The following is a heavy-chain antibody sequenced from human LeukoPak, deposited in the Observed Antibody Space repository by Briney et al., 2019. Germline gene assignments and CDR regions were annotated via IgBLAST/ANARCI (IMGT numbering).Heavy chain of an antibody. J-gene: IGHJ4*02. V-gene: IGHV4-38-2*02. Sequence: SETLSLTCTVSGYSISSGYYWGWIRQPPGKGLEWIGSIYHSGSTYYNPSLKSRVTISVNTSKNQFSLKLSSVTAADTAVYYCAGAYSGGWYLVYWGQGTLVTVSS. CDR1: GYSISSGYY. CDR3: AGAYSGGWYLVY. D-gene: IGHD6-19*01. CDR2: IYHSGST.